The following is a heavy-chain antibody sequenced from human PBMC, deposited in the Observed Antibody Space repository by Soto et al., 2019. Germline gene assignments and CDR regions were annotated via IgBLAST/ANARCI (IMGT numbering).Heavy chain of an antibody. D-gene: IGHD3-3*02. V-gene: IGHV1-2*06. CDR2: INCNSGDT. CDR1: GDTFTRYY. J-gene: IGHJ4*02. Sequence: AVKVSCKLSGDTFTRYYIPWVRQAPGQGLEWMGRINCNSGDTKYAQSFRGRVTMTRDTSINTSYMDLSRLISDDTAVDYCARVAFISFFDYWGQGSVVTVSS. CDR3: ARVAFISFFDY.